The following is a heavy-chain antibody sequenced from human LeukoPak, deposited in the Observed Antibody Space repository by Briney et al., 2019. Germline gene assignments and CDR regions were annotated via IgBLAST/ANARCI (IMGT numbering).Heavy chain of an antibody. Sequence: SETLSLTCTVSGGSISSSTYYWGWIRQPPGKGLEWIGTIYYSGSTYYNPSLKSRVTISVDRSKNQFSLKLSSVTAADTAVYYCARDAGAYCGGDCYSRDAFDIWGQGTMVTVSS. J-gene: IGHJ3*02. V-gene: IGHV4-39*07. CDR3: ARDAGAYCGGDCYSRDAFDI. CDR1: GGSISSSTYY. D-gene: IGHD2-21*01. CDR2: IYYSGST.